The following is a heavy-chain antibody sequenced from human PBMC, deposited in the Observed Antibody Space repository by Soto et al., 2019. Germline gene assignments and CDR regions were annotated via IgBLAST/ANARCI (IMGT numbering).Heavy chain of an antibody. V-gene: IGHV1-18*01. CDR3: ERDVGDEYCRSPSCDGKLDN. J-gene: IGHJ4*02. D-gene: IGHD2-2*01. CDR1: GYIFTMYG. CDR2: ISAFNGDT. Sequence: QVQLVQSGAEVKKPGAAVKVSCLASGYIFTMYGISWVRQAPGQGPEWMGWISAFNGDTNYAQTLQGRVTMTRDTSTNTAYMELRSLTSDDTAVYYCERDVGDEYCRSPSCDGKLDNWGQGTLVTVSS.